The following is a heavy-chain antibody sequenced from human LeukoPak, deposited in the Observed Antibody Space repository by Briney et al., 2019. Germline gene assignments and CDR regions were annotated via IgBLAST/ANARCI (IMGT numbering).Heavy chain of an antibody. D-gene: IGHD3-9*01. CDR1: GFTFSDYY. V-gene: IGHV3-11*01. CDR2: ISSSGSTI. J-gene: IGHJ4*02. CDR3: ARVGPLRYFDWLARGAGYYFDY. Sequence: GSLRLSCAASGFTFSDYYMSWIRQAPGKGLEWVSYISSSGSTIYYADSVKGRLTISRDNAKNSLYLQMNSLRAEDTAVYYCARVGPLRYFDWLARGAGYYFDYWGQGTLVTVSS.